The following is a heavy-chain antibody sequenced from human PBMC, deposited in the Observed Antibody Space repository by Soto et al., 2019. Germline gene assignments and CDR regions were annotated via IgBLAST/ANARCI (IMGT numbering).Heavy chain of an antibody. Sequence: GESLKISCKGSGYSFTSYWIGWVRQMPGKGLEWMGIIYPGDSDTRYSPSFQGQVTISADKSISTAYLQWSSLKASDTAMYYCARPPYYYGSDPYYYYGMDVWGQGTTVIVSS. D-gene: IGHD3-10*01. CDR2: IYPGDSDT. V-gene: IGHV5-51*01. CDR1: GYSFTSYW. CDR3: ARPPYYYGSDPYYYYGMDV. J-gene: IGHJ6*02.